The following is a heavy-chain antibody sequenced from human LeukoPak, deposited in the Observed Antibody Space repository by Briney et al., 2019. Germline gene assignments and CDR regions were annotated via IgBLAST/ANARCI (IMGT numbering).Heavy chain of an antibody. CDR2: VYTNERT. CDR3: ARDVRFPARFDS. Sequence: PSETLSFTCTVSGDSLTNFYWSWIRQPAGKGLEWIGRVYTNERTKYNPSLKSRLTMSVDTSSNQVFLRLTSVSAADTAVYYCARDVRFPARFDSWGQGILVTVSS. D-gene: IGHD2/OR15-2a*01. CDR1: GDSLTNFY. J-gene: IGHJ5*01. V-gene: IGHV4-4*07.